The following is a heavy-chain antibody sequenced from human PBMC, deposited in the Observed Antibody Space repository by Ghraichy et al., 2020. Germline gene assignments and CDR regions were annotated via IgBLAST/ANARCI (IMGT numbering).Heavy chain of an antibody. Sequence: GESLNISCAASGFTFSSYSMNWVRQAPGKGLEWVSYISSSSSTIYYADSVKGRFTISRDNAKNSLYLQMNSLRDEDTAVYYCARDQDYDILTGYWRGYYYGMDVWGQGTTVTVSS. CDR3: ARDQDYDILTGYWRGYYYGMDV. CDR1: GFTFSSYS. V-gene: IGHV3-48*02. D-gene: IGHD3-9*01. CDR2: ISSSSSTI. J-gene: IGHJ6*02.